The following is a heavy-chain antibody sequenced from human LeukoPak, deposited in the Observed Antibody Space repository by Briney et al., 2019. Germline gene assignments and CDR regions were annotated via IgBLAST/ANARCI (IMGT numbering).Heavy chain of an antibody. Sequence: SGTLSLTCTVSGGSISSYYWSWIRQPPGKGLEWIGYIYTSGSTKYNPSLKSRVTILVDTSKNQFSLKLSSVTAADTAVYYCARRSAVTTFYFDYWGQGTLVTVSS. J-gene: IGHJ4*02. V-gene: IGHV4-4*09. CDR1: GGSISSYY. CDR3: ARRSAVTTFYFDY. CDR2: IYTSGST. D-gene: IGHD4-11*01.